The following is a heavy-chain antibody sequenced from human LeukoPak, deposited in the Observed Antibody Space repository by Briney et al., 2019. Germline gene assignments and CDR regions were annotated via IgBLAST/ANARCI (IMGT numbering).Heavy chain of an antibody. J-gene: IGHJ4*02. CDR3: ARDQRGSYYGFFDY. D-gene: IGHD1-26*01. CDR2: ISSSGSTT. Sequence: GGSLRLSCAASGFTFSSYEMTWVRQAPGKGLEWVSYISSSGSTTHYADSVKGRFTSSRDNAKNSLYLQMNSLRAEDTAVYYCARDQRGSYYGFFDYWGQGTLVTVSS. V-gene: IGHV3-48*03. CDR1: GFTFSSYE.